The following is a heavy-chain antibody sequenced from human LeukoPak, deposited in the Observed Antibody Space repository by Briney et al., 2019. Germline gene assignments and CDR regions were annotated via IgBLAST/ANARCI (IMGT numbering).Heavy chain of an antibody. CDR3: ARAPNCGGDCYSDY. J-gene: IGHJ4*02. Sequence: PSETLSLTCAVYGGSFSGYYWSWIRQPPGKGLEWIGYIYYSGSTNYNPSLKSRVTISIDTSKNQFSLKLSSVTAADTAVYYCARAPNCGGDCYSDYWGQGTLVTVSS. CDR2: IYYSGST. V-gene: IGHV4-59*01. CDR1: GGSFSGYY. D-gene: IGHD2-21*02.